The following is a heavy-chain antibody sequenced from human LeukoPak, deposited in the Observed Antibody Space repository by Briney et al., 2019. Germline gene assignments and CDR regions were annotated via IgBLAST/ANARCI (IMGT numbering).Heavy chain of an antibody. CDR3: AKLGYCITIPVHCGIDY. Sequence: GGSLRLSCAASGFTFSSYAMSWVRQAPGKGLEWVSAISGSGGSTYYADSVKGRFTISRDNSKNTLYLQMNSLRAEDTAVYYCAKLGYCITIPVHCGIDYWGQGTLVTVSS. CDR1: GFTFSSYA. CDR2: ISGSGGST. J-gene: IGHJ4*02. D-gene: IGHD2-15*01. V-gene: IGHV3-23*01.